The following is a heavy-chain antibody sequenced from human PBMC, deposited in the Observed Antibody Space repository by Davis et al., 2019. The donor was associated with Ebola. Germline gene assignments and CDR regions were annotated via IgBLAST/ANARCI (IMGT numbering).Heavy chain of an antibody. V-gene: IGHV1-2*02. CDR1: GYTFTGYY. Sequence: ASVKVSCKASGYTFTGYYMHWVRQAPGQGLEWMGWINPNSGGTNYAQKFQGRVTMTRDTSISTAYMELSRLRSDDTAVYYCARVGFYGPRIAAAEDGDYWGQGTLVTVSS. J-gene: IGHJ4*02. CDR3: ARVGFYGPRIAAAEDGDY. CDR2: INPNSGGT. D-gene: IGHD6-13*01.